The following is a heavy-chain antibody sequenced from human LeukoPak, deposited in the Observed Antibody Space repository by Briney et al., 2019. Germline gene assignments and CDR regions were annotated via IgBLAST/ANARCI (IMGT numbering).Heavy chain of an antibody. J-gene: IGHJ4*02. D-gene: IGHD4-23*01. CDR2: LSYGGRNK. CDR3: AADADYGGNSRGGIYY. V-gene: IGHV3-30*04. Sequence: GRSLRLSCVSSGLTFSTHAIHWVRQAPGTGLEWEALLSYGGRNKWYADSVKGRFTVSGDGSTDRVFLQMDSLTTEDTAVYHCAADADYGGNSRGGIYYWGQGTLVTVSS. CDR1: GLTFSTHA.